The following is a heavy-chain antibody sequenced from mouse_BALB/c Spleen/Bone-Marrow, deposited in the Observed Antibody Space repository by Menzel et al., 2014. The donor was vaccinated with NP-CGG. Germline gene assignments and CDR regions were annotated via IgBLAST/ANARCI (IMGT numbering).Heavy chain of an antibody. J-gene: IGHJ4*01. CDR1: GYTFTDYN. CDR2: IYPYNGGT. Sequence: EVQLVESGPELVKPGASVKISCKASGYTFTDYNMQWVKQSRGKSLEWIGYIYPYNGGTGYNQKFRSKATLTVDSSSSTAYMELRSLTSEDSAVYYCAREGGYYDAMDYWGQGTSVTVSS. CDR3: AREGGYYDAMDY. V-gene: IGHV1S29*02. D-gene: IGHD2-2*01.